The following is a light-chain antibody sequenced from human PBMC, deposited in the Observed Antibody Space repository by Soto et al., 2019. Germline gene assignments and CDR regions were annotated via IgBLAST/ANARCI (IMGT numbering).Light chain of an antibody. CDR2: AAS. Sequence: IQLTQSPSPLSASVGDRVTITCRASEGISSHLGWYQQKPGKAPKLLIYAASTLQTGVPSRFSGGGSGTDFTLTLSSLQPEDFATYYCQQVNSFPSTFGQGTRLEIK. CDR1: EGISSH. J-gene: IGKJ5*01. V-gene: IGKV1-9*01. CDR3: QQVNSFPST.